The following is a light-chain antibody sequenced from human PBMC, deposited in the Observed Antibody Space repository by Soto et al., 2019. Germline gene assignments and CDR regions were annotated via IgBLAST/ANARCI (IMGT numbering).Light chain of an antibody. Sequence: IVLTQSPVTLSLSPGERATLSCRASQSVSYYLAWYQQKPGQAPRLLIYGASNRATGIPDRFSGSGSGTDFTLTISRLEPEDFAVYYCQQYGSSGTFGQGTKVDIK. CDR2: GAS. V-gene: IGKV3-20*01. CDR1: QSVSYY. J-gene: IGKJ1*01. CDR3: QQYGSSGT.